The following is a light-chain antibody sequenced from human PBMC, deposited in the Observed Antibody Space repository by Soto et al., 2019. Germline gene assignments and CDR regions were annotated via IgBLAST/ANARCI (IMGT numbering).Light chain of an antibody. Sequence: QSALTQPPSASGSPGQSVTISCTGTKNDIGVYDFFSWYQHHPGNAPRLIIYEVVQRPSGVPDRFSGSKSGNTASLTVSGLQAADEADYFCKSYAGSNTYVFGSGTKVTVL. CDR3: KSYAGSNTYV. CDR1: KNDIGVYDF. V-gene: IGLV2-8*01. CDR2: EVV. J-gene: IGLJ1*01.